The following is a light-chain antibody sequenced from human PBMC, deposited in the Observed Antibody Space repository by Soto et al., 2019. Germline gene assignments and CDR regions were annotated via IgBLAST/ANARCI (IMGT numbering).Light chain of an antibody. CDR1: QTVTSNY. Sequence: EVVLTQSPGTLSLSPGERATLSCRASQTVTSNYLAWYQQKPGQAPRLLIYGASSRATDIPDRFSCSGSGTDFTLTIIRLEPEDFALYYCQQYVSLPVTFGQWTKVDLK. J-gene: IGKJ2*01. V-gene: IGKV3-20*01. CDR2: GAS. CDR3: QQYVSLPVT.